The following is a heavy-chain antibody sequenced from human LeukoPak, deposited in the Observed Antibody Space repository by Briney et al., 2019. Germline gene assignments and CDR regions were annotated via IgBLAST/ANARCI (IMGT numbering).Heavy chain of an antibody. D-gene: IGHD4-17*01. V-gene: IGHV3-21*04. J-gene: IGHJ4*02. CDR1: GFSFSNYN. CDR3: AKDLGDRTDY. Sequence: PGGSLRLSCAASGFSFSNYNMNWVRQAPGKGLEWVSSITSSSTYIYYADSVKGRFTISRDNSKNTLYLQMNSLRAEDTAVYYCAKDLGDRTDYWGQGTLVTVSS. CDR2: ITSSSTYI.